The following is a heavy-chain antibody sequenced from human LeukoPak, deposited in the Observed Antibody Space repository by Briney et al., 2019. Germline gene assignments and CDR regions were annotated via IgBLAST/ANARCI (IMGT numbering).Heavy chain of an antibody. D-gene: IGHD4-17*01. Sequence: SETLSLTCTVSGGSISSSSYYWGWIRQPPGKGLEWIGYIYYSGSTYYNPSLKSRVTMSVDTSKNQFSLKLSSVTAADTAVYYCARLVPGTAPTATTDLGFDYWGQGTLVTVSS. CDR2: IYYSGST. CDR3: ARLVPGTAPTATTDLGFDY. J-gene: IGHJ4*02. CDR1: GGSISSSSYY. V-gene: IGHV4-39*07.